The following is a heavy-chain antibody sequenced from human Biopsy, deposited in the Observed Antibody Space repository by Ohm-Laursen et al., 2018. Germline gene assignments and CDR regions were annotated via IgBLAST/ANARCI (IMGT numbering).Heavy chain of an antibody. D-gene: IGHD3-10*01. Sequence: GSLRLSCTASGFTFNVYSIVWVRQAPGKGLEWVSSITSMTSSTYYADSVKGRVTISRDNANNSVSLQMNNLRVDDTAVYYCARWYGDLFYYYNGMDVWGQGTTVTVSS. J-gene: IGHJ6*02. CDR2: ITSMTSST. CDR3: ARWYGDLFYYYNGMDV. V-gene: IGHV3-21*01. CDR1: GFTFNVYS.